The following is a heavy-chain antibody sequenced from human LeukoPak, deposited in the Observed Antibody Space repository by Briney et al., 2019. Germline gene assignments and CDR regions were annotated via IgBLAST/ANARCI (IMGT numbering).Heavy chain of an antibody. CDR3: ARVARQHSSSFPSDY. D-gene: IGHD6-13*01. CDR1: GYTFTGYY. J-gene: IGHJ4*02. CDR2: INPNSGGT. V-gene: IGHV1-2*02. Sequence: ASVKVSCKASGYTFTGYYMHWVRQAPGQGLEWMGWINPNSGGTNYAQKFQGRVTMTRDTSISTAYMELSRLRSDDTAVYYCARVARQHSSSFPSDYWGQGTLVTVSS.